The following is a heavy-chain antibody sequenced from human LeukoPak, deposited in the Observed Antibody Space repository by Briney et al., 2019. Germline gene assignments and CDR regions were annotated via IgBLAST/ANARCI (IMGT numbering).Heavy chain of an antibody. J-gene: IGHJ4*02. D-gene: IGHD3-9*01. CDR1: GGSISSSNW. CDR2: IYHSGST. CDR3: ARELYYDILTGYFKDPPKPIYYFDY. Sequence: PSETLSLTCAVSGGSISSSNWWGWVRQPPGKGLEWIGEIYHSGSTNYNPSLKSRVTISVDKSKNQFSLKLSSVTAADTAVYYCARELYYDILTGYFKDPPKPIYYFDYWGQGTLVTVSS. V-gene: IGHV4-4*02.